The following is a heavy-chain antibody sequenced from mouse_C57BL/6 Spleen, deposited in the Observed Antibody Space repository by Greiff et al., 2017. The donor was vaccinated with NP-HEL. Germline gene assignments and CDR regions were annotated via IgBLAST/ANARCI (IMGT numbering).Heavy chain of an antibody. D-gene: IGHD2-4*01. CDR3: TRSGDYDEGFAY. CDR1: GYTFTDYE. J-gene: IGHJ3*01. Sequence: QVQLQQSGAELVRPGASVTLSCKASGYTFTDYEMHWVKQTPVHGLEWIGAIDPETGGTAYNQKFKGKAILTADKSSSTAYMELRSLTSEDSAVYYCTRSGDYDEGFAYWGQGTLVTVSA. CDR2: IDPETGGT. V-gene: IGHV1-15*01.